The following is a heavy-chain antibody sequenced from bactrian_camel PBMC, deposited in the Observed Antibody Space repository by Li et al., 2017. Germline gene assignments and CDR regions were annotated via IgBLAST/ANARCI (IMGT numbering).Heavy chain of an antibody. Sequence: VQLVESGGGSVQAGGSLRLSCVASASAPCTGWFRQAPGKGLEWVAGIAADGSWTAYTDSVKGRFIISRDNAKNTVYLQMNSLKSEDTAMYYCAASGSLSWGNLQYWLLREVTYTYWGQGTQVTVS. J-gene: IGHJ4*01. CDR1: ASAPC. V-gene: IGHV3S40*01. CDR3: AASGSLSWGNLQYWLLREVTYTY. CDR2: IAADGSWT. D-gene: IGHD1*01.